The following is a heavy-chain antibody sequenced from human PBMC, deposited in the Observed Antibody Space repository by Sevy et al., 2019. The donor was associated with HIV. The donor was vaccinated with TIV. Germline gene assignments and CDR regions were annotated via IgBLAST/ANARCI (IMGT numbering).Heavy chain of an antibody. V-gene: IGHV4-30-2*01. CDR1: GGSISSGGYS. CDR3: ARGRGDYPSYVDY. Sequence: SETLSLTCAVSGGSISSGGYSWSWIRQPPGKGLEWIGYIYHSGSTYYNPSLKSRVTISVDRSKNQFSLKLSSVTAADTAVYYCARGRGDYPSYVDYWGQGTLVTVSS. CDR2: IYHSGST. J-gene: IGHJ4*02. D-gene: IGHD4-17*01.